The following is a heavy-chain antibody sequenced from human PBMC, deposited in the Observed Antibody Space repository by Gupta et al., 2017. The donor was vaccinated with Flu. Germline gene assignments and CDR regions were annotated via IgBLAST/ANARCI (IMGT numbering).Heavy chain of an antibody. Sequence: QVQLQESGPGLVKPSETLSLTCTVSGVFISGYYWSWIRQPPGKGLEWIGWIYNNDLTNYSPSLKSRVTLSLDTSTNQFTLKLNSLTAADTAVYYCARGGASSEWLDPWGQGTLVTVSS. V-gene: IGHV4-59*01. CDR3: ARGGASSEWLDP. J-gene: IGHJ5*02. CDR2: IYNNDLT. CDR1: GVFISGYY. D-gene: IGHD6-6*01.